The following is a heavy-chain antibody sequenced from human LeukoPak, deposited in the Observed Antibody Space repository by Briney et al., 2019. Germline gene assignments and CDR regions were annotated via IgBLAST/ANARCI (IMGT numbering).Heavy chain of an antibody. CDR1: GFTFSSFE. V-gene: IGHV3-48*03. Sequence: GGSLRLSCTASGFTFSSFEMNWVRQAPGAGLEWVSYISTSGTTIYYADSVKGRFTISRDNAENSLYLQMNSLRAEDTAIYYCASFSDYWGRGTLVTVSS. CDR3: ASFSDY. CDR2: ISTSGTTI. J-gene: IGHJ4*02.